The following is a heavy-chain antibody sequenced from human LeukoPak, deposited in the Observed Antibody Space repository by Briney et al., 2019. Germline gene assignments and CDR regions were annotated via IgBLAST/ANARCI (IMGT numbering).Heavy chain of an antibody. CDR3: TSLAMIRGVMPFDY. D-gene: IGHD3-10*01. V-gene: IGHV3-15*01. Sequence: GGSLRLSCAASGFTFSDAWMSWVRQAPGKGLEWVGRIKSKTDGGTIDYAAPVKGRFTISRDDSKNTVHLQMNSLKREDTAVYYCTSLAMIRGVMPFDYWGQGTLVTVSS. CDR2: IKSKTDGGTI. CDR1: GFTFSDAW. J-gene: IGHJ4*02.